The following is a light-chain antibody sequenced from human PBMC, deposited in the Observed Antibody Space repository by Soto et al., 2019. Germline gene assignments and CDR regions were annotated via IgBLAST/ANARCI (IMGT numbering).Light chain of an antibody. CDR3: QQYDRSPAT. CDR2: ETS. CDR1: QSVRKY. V-gene: IGKV3-20*01. J-gene: IGKJ1*01. Sequence: EVVLTQSPVTLYLAPGERASISCRTSQSVRKYLAWYQHKPGQAPRLXIHETSSRATGVPARFSGSASGTDFTLTISRLEPEDFAVYYCQQYDRSPATFGQGTKVDI.